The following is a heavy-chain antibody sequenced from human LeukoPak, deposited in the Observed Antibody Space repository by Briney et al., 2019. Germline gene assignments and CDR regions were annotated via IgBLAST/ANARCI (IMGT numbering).Heavy chain of an antibody. CDR1: GYIFTDYN. J-gene: IGHJ4*02. CDR3: ARAPSIRVITNFDY. V-gene: IGHV1-2*02. CDR2: INPNSGGT. D-gene: IGHD3-16*02. Sequence: ASVKVSCKASGYIFTDYNMHWVRQAPGQGLEWMGWINPNSGGTNYAQKFQGRVTMTRDTSISTAYMELSRLRSDDTAVYYCARAPSIRVITNFDYWGQGTLVAVSS.